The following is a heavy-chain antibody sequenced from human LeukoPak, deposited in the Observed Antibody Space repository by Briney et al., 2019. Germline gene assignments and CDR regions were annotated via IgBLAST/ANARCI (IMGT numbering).Heavy chain of an antibody. V-gene: IGHV4-61*01. CDR1: GGSVSSGSYY. Sequence: SETLSLTCTVSGGSVSSGSYYWSWIRQPPGKGLEWIGYIYYSGSTNYNPPLKSRVTISVDTSKNQFSLKLSSVTAADTAVYYCARDGYSLDYWGQGTLVTVSS. D-gene: IGHD5-24*01. J-gene: IGHJ4*02. CDR3: ARDGYSLDY. CDR2: IYYSGST.